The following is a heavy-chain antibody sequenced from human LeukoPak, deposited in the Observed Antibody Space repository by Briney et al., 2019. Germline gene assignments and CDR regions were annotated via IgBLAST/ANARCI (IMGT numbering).Heavy chain of an antibody. CDR3: TKGREYCSGGSCTGGAFDI. V-gene: IGHV3-23*01. D-gene: IGHD2-15*01. J-gene: IGHJ3*02. Sequence: GGSLRLSCAASGFTFDDYAMHWVRQAPGKGLEWVSAISGSGGSTYYADSVKGRFTISRDNSKNTLYLQMNSLRAEDTAVYYCTKGREYCSGGSCTGGAFDIWGQGTVVTVSS. CDR1: GFTFDDYA. CDR2: ISGSGGST.